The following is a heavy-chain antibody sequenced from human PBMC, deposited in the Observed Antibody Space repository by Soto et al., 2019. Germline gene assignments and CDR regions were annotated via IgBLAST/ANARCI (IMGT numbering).Heavy chain of an antibody. CDR3: ARDRGGTIGSYYLAS. Sequence: SQTLSLTCAISGDSVSTSSGAWSWIRQSPSRGLEWLGRTLYRSKWYTEYAVSLKGRITINADTSNNQFSLQLDSVTPEDTAVYYCARDRGGTIGSYYLASWAQGTLVIVSS. CDR2: TLYRSKWYT. D-gene: IGHD1-1*01. CDR1: GDSVSTSSGA. J-gene: IGHJ4*02. V-gene: IGHV6-1*01.